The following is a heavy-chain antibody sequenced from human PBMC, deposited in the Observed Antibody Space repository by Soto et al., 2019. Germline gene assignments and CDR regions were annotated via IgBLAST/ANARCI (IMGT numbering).Heavy chain of an antibody. CDR2: IYHSGST. V-gene: IGHV4-30-2*01. J-gene: IGHJ2*01. D-gene: IGHD5-12*01. CDR1: GGSISSGGYS. CDR3: ARDRGGDGYNYFGWYFDL. Sequence: QLQLQESGSGLVKPSQTLSLTCAVSGGSISSGGYSWSWIRQPPGKGLEWIGYIYHSGSTYYNPSLKSRVTISVDRSKNQFSLKLSSVTAADTAVYYCARDRGGDGYNYFGWYFDLWGRGTLVTVSS.